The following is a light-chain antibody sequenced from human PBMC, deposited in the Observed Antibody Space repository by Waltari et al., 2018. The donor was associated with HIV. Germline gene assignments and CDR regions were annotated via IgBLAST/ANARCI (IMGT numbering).Light chain of an antibody. CDR2: DVS. V-gene: IGLV2-11*01. Sequence: QSALTQPRSVSGSPGQSVTISCTGPRSDVGGYNYVSWYQQHPGKAPKVMIYDVSKRPSGVPDRFSGSKSGNTASLTISGLQAEDEADYYCCSYAGSYTWVFGGGTKMTVL. J-gene: IGLJ3*02. CDR3: CSYAGSYTWV. CDR1: RSDVGGYNY.